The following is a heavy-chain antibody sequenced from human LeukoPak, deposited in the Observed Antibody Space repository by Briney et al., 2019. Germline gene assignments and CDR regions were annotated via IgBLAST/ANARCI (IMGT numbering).Heavy chain of an antibody. Sequence: GESLKISCKGSGYSFTNYWIGWVRQMPGKGLEWMGIIYPGDSDTRYSPSFQGQVTISADKSIRTAYLQWSSLKASDTAMYYCARGSDGGYDRARGYYMDVWGKGTTVTISS. D-gene: IGHD5-12*01. CDR3: ARGSDGGYDRARGYYMDV. CDR2: IYPGDSDT. V-gene: IGHV5-51*01. J-gene: IGHJ6*03. CDR1: GYSFTNYW.